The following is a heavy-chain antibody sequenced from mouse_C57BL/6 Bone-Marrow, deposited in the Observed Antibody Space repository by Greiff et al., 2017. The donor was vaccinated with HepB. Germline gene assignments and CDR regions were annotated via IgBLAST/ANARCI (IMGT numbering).Heavy chain of an antibody. CDR1: GYTFTDYE. J-gene: IGHJ2*01. CDR2: IDPETGGT. V-gene: IGHV1-15*01. D-gene: IGHD1-1*01. CDR3: TRWGGSSYGDFDY. Sequence: QVQLKESGAELVRPGASVTLSCKASGYTFTDYEMHWVKQTPVHGLEWIGAIDPETGGTAYNQKFKGKAILTADKSSSTAYMELRSLTSEDSAVYYCTRWGGSSYGDFDYWGQGTTLTVSS.